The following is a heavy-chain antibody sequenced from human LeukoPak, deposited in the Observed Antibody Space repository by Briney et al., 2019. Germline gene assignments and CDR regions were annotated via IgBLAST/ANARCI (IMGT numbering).Heavy chain of an antibody. D-gene: IGHD1-26*01. Sequence: PSETLSLTCAVSGGSISSGGYSWSWIRQPPGKGLEWIGYIYHSGSTYYNPSLKSRVTISVDRSKNQFSLKLSSVTAADTAVYYCARVLGATTWGDAFDIWGQGTMVTVSS. CDR3: ARVLGATTWGDAFDI. V-gene: IGHV4-30-2*01. CDR2: IYHSGST. J-gene: IGHJ3*02. CDR1: GGSISSGGYS.